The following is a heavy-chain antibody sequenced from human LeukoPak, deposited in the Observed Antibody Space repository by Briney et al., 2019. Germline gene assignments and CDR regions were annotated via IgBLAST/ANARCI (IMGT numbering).Heavy chain of an antibody. CDR2: IYYSGST. J-gene: IGHJ5*02. CDR1: GGSISSYH. CDR3: ARHPRTKNNWFDP. V-gene: IGHV4-59*08. Sequence: SETLSLTCTVSGGSISSYHWSWIRQPPGKGLEWIGYIYYSGSTNYNPSLKSRVTISVDTSKNQFSLKLSSVTAADTAVYYCARHPRTKNNWFDPWGQGTLVTVSS.